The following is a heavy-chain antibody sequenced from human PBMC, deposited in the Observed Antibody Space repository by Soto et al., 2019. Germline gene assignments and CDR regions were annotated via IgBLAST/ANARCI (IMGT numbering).Heavy chain of an antibody. J-gene: IGHJ4*02. CDR1: GGTFSSYA. Sequence: GASVQVSCKASGGTFSSYAISWVRQAPGQGLEWMGGIIPIFGTANYAQKFQGRVTITADESTSTAYMELSSLRSEDTAVYYCARARGYSYGSSDYWGQGTLVTVSS. V-gene: IGHV1-69*13. CDR2: IIPIFGTA. CDR3: ARARGYSYGSSDY. D-gene: IGHD5-18*01.